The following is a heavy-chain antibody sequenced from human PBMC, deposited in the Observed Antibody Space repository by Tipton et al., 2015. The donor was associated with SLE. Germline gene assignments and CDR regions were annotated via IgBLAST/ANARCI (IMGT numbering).Heavy chain of an antibody. CDR1: GDSISRSSYY. Sequence: TLSLTCTVSGDSISRSSYYWGWIRQPPGKGLEWIGSIYYSGSTYYIPSLKSRVTIFVDTSKNQFSLRLSSVTAADTAVYYCARPHSSGWSDFDYWGQGTLVTVSS. J-gene: IGHJ4*02. V-gene: IGHV4-39*01. CDR2: IYYSGST. D-gene: IGHD6-19*01. CDR3: ARPHSSGWSDFDY.